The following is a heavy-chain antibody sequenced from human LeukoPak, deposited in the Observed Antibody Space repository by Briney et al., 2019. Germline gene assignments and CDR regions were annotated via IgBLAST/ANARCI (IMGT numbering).Heavy chain of an antibody. Sequence: GGSLRLSCVGSGFTFSSYWMNWVRQAPGKGLEWVSSISSISHYIYYADSVKGRFTISRDNAKNSLYLQMNSLRAEDTALYYCTRDYYDSSGLPFDYWGQGTLVTVSS. J-gene: IGHJ4*02. D-gene: IGHD3-22*01. CDR1: GFTFSSYW. CDR3: TRDYYDSSGLPFDY. V-gene: IGHV3-21*01. CDR2: ISSISHYI.